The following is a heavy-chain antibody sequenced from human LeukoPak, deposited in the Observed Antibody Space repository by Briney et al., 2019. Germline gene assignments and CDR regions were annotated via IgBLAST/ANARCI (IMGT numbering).Heavy chain of an antibody. J-gene: IGHJ6*02. CDR2: IYYSGST. Sequence: PSETLSLTCTVSGGSISSYYWSWIRQPPGKGLEWMGYIYYSGSTNYNPSLKSRVTISVDTSKNQFSLKLSSVTAADTAVYYCARYYYYDSSGYPYYYYGMDVWGQGTTVTVSS. D-gene: IGHD3-22*01. CDR3: ARYYYYDSSGYPYYYYGMDV. V-gene: IGHV4-59*08. CDR1: GGSISSYY.